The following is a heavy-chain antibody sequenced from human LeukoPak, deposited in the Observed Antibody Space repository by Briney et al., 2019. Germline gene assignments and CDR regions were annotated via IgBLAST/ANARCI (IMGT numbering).Heavy chain of an antibody. CDR1: GFTVSSNY. CDR3: ARLIGGDEYFQH. J-gene: IGHJ1*01. Sequence: GGSLRLSCAASGFTVSSNYMSWVRQAPGKGLEWVSVIYSGGSTYYADSVKGRFTISRDNSKNTLYLQMNSLRAEDTAVYYCARLIGGDEYFQHWGQGTLVTVSP. D-gene: IGHD2/OR15-2a*01. V-gene: IGHV3-53*01. CDR2: IYSGGST.